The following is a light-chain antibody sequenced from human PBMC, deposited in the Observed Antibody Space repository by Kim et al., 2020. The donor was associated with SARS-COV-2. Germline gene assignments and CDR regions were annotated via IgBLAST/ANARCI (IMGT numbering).Light chain of an antibody. J-gene: IGKJ2*01. Sequence: EIVLPQSPGTLSLSPGERATLSCRASQSVSSNYLDWYQQKPVQAPRLLYYDASIRGTGIPDRFSGSGSETDFSLTISGLEPEDYAVYYCQRYWKSPWYTFRQGTKLEI. CDR3: QRYWKSPWYT. V-gene: IGKV3-20*01. CDR1: QSVSSNY. CDR2: DAS.